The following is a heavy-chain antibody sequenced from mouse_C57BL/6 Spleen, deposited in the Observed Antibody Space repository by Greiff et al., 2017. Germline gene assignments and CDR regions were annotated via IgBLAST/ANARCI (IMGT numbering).Heavy chain of an antibody. CDR1: GYTFTSYW. J-gene: IGHJ4*01. CDR2: IDPSDSAT. D-gene: IGHD2-1*01. Sequence: QVQLQQPGAELVRPGSSVKLSCKASGYTFTSYWMHWVQQRPIQGLEWIGNIDPSDSATHYNQKFKDKATLTVDKSSSTAYMQLSSLTSEDSAVYYCGRGGNYGNCGAMDYWGQGTSVTVSS. CDR3: GRGGNYGNCGAMDY. V-gene: IGHV1-52*01.